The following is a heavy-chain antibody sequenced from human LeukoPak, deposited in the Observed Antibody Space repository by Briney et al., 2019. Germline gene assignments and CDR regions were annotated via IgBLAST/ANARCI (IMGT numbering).Heavy chain of an antibody. CDR1: GYTFTSYA. D-gene: IGHD3-22*01. Sequence: ASVKVSCKASGYTFTSYAMHWVRQAPGQRLEWTGWINAGNGNTKYSQKFQGRVTITRDTSASTAYMELSSLRSEDTAVYYCARRGNYYDSRGLVYWGQGTLVTVSS. J-gene: IGHJ4*02. CDR3: ARRGNYYDSRGLVY. CDR2: INAGNGNT. V-gene: IGHV1-3*01.